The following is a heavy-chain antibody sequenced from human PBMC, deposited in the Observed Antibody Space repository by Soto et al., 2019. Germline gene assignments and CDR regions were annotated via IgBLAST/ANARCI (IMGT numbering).Heavy chain of an antibody. CDR1: GFTFSSYS. J-gene: IGHJ2*01. CDR3: ARDRDSSSSTFDR. CDR2: ISSSSSYI. Sequence: EVQLVESGGGLVKPGGSLRLSCAASGFTFSSYSMNWVRQAPGKGLEWVSSISSSSSYIYYADSVKGRFTISRDNAKNSLYLQMNSLRAEDTAVYYCARDRDSSSSTFDRWGRGTLVTVSS. V-gene: IGHV3-21*01. D-gene: IGHD6-6*01.